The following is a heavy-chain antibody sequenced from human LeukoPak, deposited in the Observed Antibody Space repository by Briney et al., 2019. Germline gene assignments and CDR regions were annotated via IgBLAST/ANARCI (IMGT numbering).Heavy chain of an antibody. Sequence: PGGSLRLSCAASGFTVSTNYMSWVRQAPGKGLEWVSVIYSGGSTYYADSVKGRFTISRDNSKNTLYLQMNSLRAEDTAVYYCASDLSRDGYHYPFDYWGQGTLVTVSS. CDR2: IYSGGST. CDR1: GFTVSTNY. CDR3: ASDLSRDGYHYPFDY. D-gene: IGHD5-24*01. J-gene: IGHJ4*02. V-gene: IGHV3-66*02.